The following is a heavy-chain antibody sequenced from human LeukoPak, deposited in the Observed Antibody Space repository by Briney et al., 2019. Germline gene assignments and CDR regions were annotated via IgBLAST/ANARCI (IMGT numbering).Heavy chain of an antibody. CDR3: AVPTAGGYYYYYGMDV. CDR2: INHSGST. CDR1: GGSFSGYY. V-gene: IGHV4-34*01. J-gene: IGHJ6*02. Sequence: SETLSLTCAVYGGSFSGYYWSWIRQPPGKGLEWIGEINHSGSTNYNPSLKSRVTISVDTSKNQFSLKLSSVTAADTAVYYCAVPTAGGYYYYYGMDVWGQGTTVTVSS. D-gene: IGHD3-16*01.